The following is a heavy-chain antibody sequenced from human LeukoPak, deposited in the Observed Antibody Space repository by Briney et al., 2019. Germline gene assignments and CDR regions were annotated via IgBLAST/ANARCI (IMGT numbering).Heavy chain of an antibody. CDR1: GFTFSSYA. Sequence: GGSLRLSCAASGFTFSSYAMSWVRQAPGKGLEWVSAISGSGGSTYYADSVKGRFTISRDNSKNTLYLQMNSLRAEDTAVYYCAKDRDYGGNSQLKTYDAFDIWGQGTMVTVSS. CDR2: ISGSGGST. CDR3: AKDRDYGGNSQLKTYDAFDI. J-gene: IGHJ3*02. D-gene: IGHD4-23*01. V-gene: IGHV3-23*01.